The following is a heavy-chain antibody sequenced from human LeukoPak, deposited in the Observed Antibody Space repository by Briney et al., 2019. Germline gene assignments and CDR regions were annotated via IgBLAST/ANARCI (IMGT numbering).Heavy chain of an antibody. D-gene: IGHD3-10*01. V-gene: IGHV1-24*01. CDR1: GYTLTELS. J-gene: IGHJ4*02. CDR3: ATTIQGVIITYYFDY. Sequence: GASVKVSCKVSGYTLTELSMHWVRQAPGKGLEWMGGFDPEDGETIYAQKFQGRVTMTEDTSTDTAYMELSSLRSEDTAVYYCATTIQGVIITYYFDYWGQGTLVTVSS. CDR2: FDPEDGET.